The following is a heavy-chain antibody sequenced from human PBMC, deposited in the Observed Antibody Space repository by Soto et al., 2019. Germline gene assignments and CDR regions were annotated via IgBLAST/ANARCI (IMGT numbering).Heavy chain of an antibody. CDR1: GFPFSSHA. D-gene: IGHD6-19*01. CDR3: XAXXXXXNHGW. CDR2: ISFSGNDA. V-gene: IGHV3-30-3*01. J-gene: IGHJ4*02. Sequence: QVQLVESGGGVVQPGRSLRLSCPASGFPFSSHAMLWARQAPGKGLEWVALISFSGNDAYYADSVKGRFTVSRDNSKXXXXXXXXXXXXXXXXXXXXXAXXXXXNHGWWGQGTLVTVSS.